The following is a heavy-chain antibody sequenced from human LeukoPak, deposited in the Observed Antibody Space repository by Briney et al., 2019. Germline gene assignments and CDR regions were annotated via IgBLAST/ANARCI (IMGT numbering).Heavy chain of an antibody. V-gene: IGHV3-7*01. CDR2: IKQDGSEK. J-gene: IGHJ5*02. D-gene: IGHD3-10*01. Sequence: PGGSLRLSCAASGFTFSSYWMSWVRQAPGKGLEWVANIKQDGSEKYYVDSVKGRFTISRDNAKNTLYLQMNSLRAEDTAVYYCARGLLGSWDWFDPWGQGTLVTVSS. CDR3: ARGLLGSWDWFDP. CDR1: GFTFSSYW.